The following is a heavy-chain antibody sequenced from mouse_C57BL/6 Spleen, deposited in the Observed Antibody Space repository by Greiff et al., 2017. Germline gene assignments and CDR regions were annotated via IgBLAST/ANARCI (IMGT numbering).Heavy chain of an antibody. D-gene: IGHD3-3*01. CDR3: ARWLTVDYARDY. Sequence: QVQLQQPGAELVKPGASVKLSCKASGYTFTSYWMHWVKQRSGQGLEWIGMIHPNSGSTNYNEKVKSKATLTVDKSSSTAYMQLSSLTSEDSAVYYCARWLTVDYARDYWGQGTSVTVSS. CDR1: GYTFTSYW. CDR2: IHPNSGST. V-gene: IGHV1-64*01. J-gene: IGHJ4*01.